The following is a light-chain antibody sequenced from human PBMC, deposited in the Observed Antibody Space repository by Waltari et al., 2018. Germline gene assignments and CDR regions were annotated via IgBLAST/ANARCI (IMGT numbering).Light chain of an antibody. J-gene: IGLJ1*01. V-gene: IGLV1-40*01. Sequence: QPVLTQPPSVSGAPGQSVTTSCTGPRSNIGAGYDVHWYRQLPGTAPKLLIYTTYNRPSGVPDRFSGSKSDTSAYLVIAGLQAEDEADYYCQSFDSSLSDVFGTGTKVTVL. CDR2: TTY. CDR1: RSNIGAGYD. CDR3: QSFDSSLSDV.